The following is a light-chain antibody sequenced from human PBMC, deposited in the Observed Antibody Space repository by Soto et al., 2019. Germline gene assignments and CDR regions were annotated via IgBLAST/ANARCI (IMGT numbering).Light chain of an antibody. CDR3: QTWGTGIRV. Sequence: QSVLTQSPSASASLGASVKLTCTLSSGHSTYAIAWHQQQPEKGPRYLMKVNSDGSHFKGDGIPDRFSGSSSGAERYLTISSLQSDDEADYYCQTWGTGIRVFGGGTKVTVL. J-gene: IGLJ3*02. CDR2: VNSDGSH. V-gene: IGLV4-69*01. CDR1: SGHSTYA.